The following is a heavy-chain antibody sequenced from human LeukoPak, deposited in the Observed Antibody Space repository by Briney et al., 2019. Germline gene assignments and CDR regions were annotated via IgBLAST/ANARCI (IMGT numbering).Heavy chain of an antibody. CDR1: GGTFSSYA. CDR3: ARGRGDSSGWYDDFDY. CDR2: IIPILGTA. Sequence: GASVKVSCKASGGTFSSYAISWVRQAPGQGLEWMGGIIPILGTANYAQKFQGRVTITADESTSTAYMELSSLRSEDTAVYYCARGRGDSSGWYDDFDYWGQGTLVTVSS. J-gene: IGHJ4*02. D-gene: IGHD6-19*01. V-gene: IGHV1-69*13.